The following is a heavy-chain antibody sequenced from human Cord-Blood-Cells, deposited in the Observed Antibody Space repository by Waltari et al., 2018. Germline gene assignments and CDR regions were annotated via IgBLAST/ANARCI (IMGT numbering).Heavy chain of an antibody. D-gene: IGHD1-26*01. Sequence: QVQLRQRGAGLLKLSETLSLTCAVYGGSFSGYYWVWIRQPPGKGLEWTGEINQREISDSNPSLMGRVTISVDTSKTQFSLKLSSVTAADTAVYYWARDTVGANDAFEIWGQGTMVTVSS. CDR3: ARDTVGANDAFEI. V-gene: IGHV4-34*01. CDR1: GGSFSGYY. CDR2: INQREIS. J-gene: IGHJ3*02.